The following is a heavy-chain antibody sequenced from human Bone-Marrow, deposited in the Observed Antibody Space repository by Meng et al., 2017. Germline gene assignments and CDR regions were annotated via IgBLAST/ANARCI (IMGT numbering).Heavy chain of an antibody. D-gene: IGHD1-14*01. V-gene: IGHV3-30-3*01. CDR1: GFPFSDYA. CDR2: VSRDGDLK. J-gene: IGHJ4*02. Sequence: QVHLVESGGGVVQPGRSLIISCAASGFPFSDYAIQWVRQAPGKGLEWVAVVSRDGDLKYYADSVKGRFTISRDNSKNTLYLQMNSLRAEDTAVYYCARDAGGYYFDYWGQGTLVTVSS. CDR3: ARDAGGYYFDY.